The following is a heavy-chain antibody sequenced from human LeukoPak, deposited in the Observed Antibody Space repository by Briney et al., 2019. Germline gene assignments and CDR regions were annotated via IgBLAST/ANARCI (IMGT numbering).Heavy chain of an antibody. CDR3: ASRYCSSTSCYTHWFDP. D-gene: IGHD2-2*02. Sequence: ASVKASCKASGGTFSSYAISWVRQAPGQGLEWMGGIIPIFGTANYAQKFQGRVTITTDESTSTAYMELSSLRSEDTAVYYCASRYCSSTSCYTHWFDPWGQGTLVTVSS. J-gene: IGHJ5*02. CDR2: IIPIFGTA. CDR1: GGTFSSYA. V-gene: IGHV1-69*05.